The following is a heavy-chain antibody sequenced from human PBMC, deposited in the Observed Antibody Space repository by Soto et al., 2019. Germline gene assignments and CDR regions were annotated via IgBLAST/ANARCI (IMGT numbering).Heavy chain of an antibody. CDR1: ADSINSYY. D-gene: IGHD3-16*02. CDR3: ARRWGELSLDPWESWFDP. CDR2: IYYSGNT. V-gene: IGHV4-59*01. Sequence: LXLTCTVSADSINSYYWSWIRQPPVKGLEWIGYIYYSGNTNYNPSLKSRVTISVDTSKTQFSLKLTSVTAADTAVYYCARRWGELSLDPWESWFDPWGQGTLVTVSS. J-gene: IGHJ5*02.